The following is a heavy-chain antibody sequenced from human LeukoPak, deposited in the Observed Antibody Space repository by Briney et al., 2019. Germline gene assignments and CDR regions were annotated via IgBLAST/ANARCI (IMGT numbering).Heavy chain of an antibody. CDR1: GYSISSGYY. V-gene: IGHV4-38-2*02. D-gene: IGHD5-12*01. J-gene: IGHJ6*03. CDR3: AREPGYSGYASSYYYMDV. CDR2: IYHSGST. Sequence: PSETLSLTCTVSGYSISSGYYWGWIRQPPGKGLEWIGRIYHSGSTYYNPSLKSRVTISVDTSKNQFSLKLSPVTAADTAVYYCAREPGYSGYASSYYYMDVWGKGTTVTVSS.